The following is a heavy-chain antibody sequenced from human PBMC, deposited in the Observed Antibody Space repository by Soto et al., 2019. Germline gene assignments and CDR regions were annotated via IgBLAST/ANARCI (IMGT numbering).Heavy chain of an antibody. CDR1: GFTFSSYE. V-gene: IGHV3-48*03. CDR3: ARDQAYYYVSGSYTFDY. D-gene: IGHD3-10*01. Sequence: GGSLRLSCAASGFTFSSYEMNWVRQAPGKGLERVSYISSSGSTIYYADSVKGRFTISRDNAKNSLYLQMNSLRAEDTVVYYCARDQAYYYVSGSYTFDYWGQGTLVTASS. J-gene: IGHJ4*02. CDR2: ISSSGSTI.